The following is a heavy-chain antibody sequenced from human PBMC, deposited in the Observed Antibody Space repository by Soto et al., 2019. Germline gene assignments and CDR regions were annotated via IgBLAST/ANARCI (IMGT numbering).Heavy chain of an antibody. Sequence: QVQLQESGPGLVKPSQTLSLTCTVSGGSISSGGYYWSWIRQHPGKGLEWIGYIYYSGSTYYNPSLKSRVTRSVYTSKNQFSLKLSSVTAEDTAVYFCARDSNRSHYTFDYWGQVTLVTVSS. CDR3: ARDSNRSHYTFDY. V-gene: IGHV4-31*03. CDR2: IYYSGST. D-gene: IGHD1-26*01. CDR1: GGSISSGGYY. J-gene: IGHJ4*02.